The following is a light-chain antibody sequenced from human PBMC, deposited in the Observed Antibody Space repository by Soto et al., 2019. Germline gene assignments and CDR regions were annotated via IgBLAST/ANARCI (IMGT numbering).Light chain of an antibody. CDR1: SGHSSYT. J-gene: IGLJ3*02. V-gene: IGLV4-69*01. CDR3: QTWATGIRV. CDR2: LNSDGSH. Sequence: QLVLTQSPSASASLGASVKLTCTLSSGHSSYTIAWHQQQPEKGPRYLMKLNSDGSHSKGDGIPDRFSGSSSGAARYLTISSLQSEDEADYYCQTWATGIRVFGGGTQLTVL.